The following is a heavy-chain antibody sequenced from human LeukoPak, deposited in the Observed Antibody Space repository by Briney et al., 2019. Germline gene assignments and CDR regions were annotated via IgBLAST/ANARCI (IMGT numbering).Heavy chain of an antibody. CDR2: INNSGST. CDR3: ARVGGLRSFYFDY. Sequence: PSETLSLTCAVYGGSFSGYYWSWIRQPPGKGLEGIGEINNSGSTNYNPSLKSRGTISVDTSKNQFSLKLSSVTAADTAVYYCARVGGLRSFYFDYWGQGTLVTVSS. J-gene: IGHJ4*02. D-gene: IGHD5-12*01. CDR1: GGSFSGYY. V-gene: IGHV4-34*01.